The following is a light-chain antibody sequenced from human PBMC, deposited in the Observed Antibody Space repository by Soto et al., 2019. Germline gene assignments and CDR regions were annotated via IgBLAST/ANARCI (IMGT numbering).Light chain of an antibody. CDR2: DVS. V-gene: IGLV2-11*01. CDR3: CSYAGSYSYV. J-gene: IGLJ1*01. Sequence: QSALTQPRSVSGSPGQSVTISCTGTSSDVGGYNYVSWYQQHPGKAPKLMIYDVSKRPSGVPDRFSGSKSGNTAYLTISGLQAEDEADYYFCSYAGSYSYVFGTGTKLTVL. CDR1: SSDVGGYNY.